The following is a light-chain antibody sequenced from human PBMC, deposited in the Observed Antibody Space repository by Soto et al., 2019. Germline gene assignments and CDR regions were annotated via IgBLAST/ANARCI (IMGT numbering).Light chain of an antibody. CDR3: QAWDSRSYVV. J-gene: IGLJ3*02. CDR1: KLGNKY. V-gene: IGLV3-1*01. CDR2: QDN. Sequence: SYELTQPPSVSVSPGQTAIITCSGDKLGNKYTCWYQQKPGQSPVLVIYQDNKRPSGIPERFSGSNSGNTATLTISGTQAMDEADYYCQAWDSRSYVVSGGGTKLTVL.